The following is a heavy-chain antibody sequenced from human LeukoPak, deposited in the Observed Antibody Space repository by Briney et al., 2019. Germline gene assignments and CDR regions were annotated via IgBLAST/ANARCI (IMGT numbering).Heavy chain of an antibody. CDR2: IKQDGSEK. J-gene: IGHJ6*03. CDR3: ARELPPGIAAAEPKYMDV. D-gene: IGHD6-13*01. CDR1: GFTFSSYW. V-gene: IGHV3-7*01. Sequence: GGTLRLSCAASGFTFSSYWMSRVRQAPGKGLEWVANIKQDGSEKYYVDSVKGRFTISRDNAKNSLYLQMNSLRAEDTAVYYCARELPPGIAAAEPKYMDVWGKGTTVTVSS.